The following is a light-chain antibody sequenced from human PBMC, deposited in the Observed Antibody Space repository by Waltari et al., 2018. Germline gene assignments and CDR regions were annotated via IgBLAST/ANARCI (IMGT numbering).Light chain of an antibody. J-gene: IGLJ2*01. CDR2: EVS. Sequence: QSALTQPPSVSGSPGQSVTISCSGTSSDVGTYNRFSWYQQPPGTAPNIIIFEVSSRASGVPDRFSGSKSGSTDFLTISGLQTEDEGDYYCSSYTPSATLLFGGGTKLTVL. CDR3: SSYTPSATLL. CDR1: SSDVGTYNR. V-gene: IGLV2-18*02.